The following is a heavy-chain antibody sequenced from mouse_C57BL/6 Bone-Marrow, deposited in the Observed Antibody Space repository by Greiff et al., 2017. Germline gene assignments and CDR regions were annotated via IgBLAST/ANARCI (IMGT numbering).Heavy chain of an antibody. CDR1: GYAFTNYL. Sequence: QVQLQQSGAELVRPGTSVTVSCKASGYAFTNYLIEWVQQRPGQGLEWIGVINPGSGGTNYNEKFKGKAILTADKSSSTAYMLLSSLTSEDSAVXCCARSRQRRRYAMDYWGQGTSVTVSS. V-gene: IGHV1-54*01. CDR3: ARSRQRRRYAMDY. D-gene: IGHD3-2*02. CDR2: INPGSGGT. J-gene: IGHJ4*01.